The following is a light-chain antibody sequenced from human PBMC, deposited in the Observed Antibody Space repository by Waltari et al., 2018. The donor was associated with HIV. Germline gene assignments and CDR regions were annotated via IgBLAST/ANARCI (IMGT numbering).Light chain of an antibody. CDR2: WAS. Sequence: DVVMTQSPDSLPSPLGGLPTPTCTSRPSVLYSSNNKNYLAWYQQKPGQPPKLLIYWASARESGVPDRFSGSVSGTDFTLTISSLQAEDVAVYYCQQYYSTPFTFGPGTKVDIK. CDR1: PSVLYSSNNKNY. V-gene: IGKV4-1*01. CDR3: QQYYSTPFT. J-gene: IGKJ3*01.